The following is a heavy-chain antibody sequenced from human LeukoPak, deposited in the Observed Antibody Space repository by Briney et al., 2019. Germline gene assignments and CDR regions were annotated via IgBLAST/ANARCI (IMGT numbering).Heavy chain of an antibody. CDR1: GFTFSDYY. D-gene: IGHD5-24*01. Sequence: GGSLRLSCAASGFTFSDYYMSWIRQAPGKGLEWVSYITSSGTTIYYADSVKGRFTISRDNAKNSLYLQMDSLRGEDTALYYCVRVGNRDQDYYYSYMDVWGRGTTVTVYS. CDR2: ITSSGTTI. V-gene: IGHV3-11*01. J-gene: IGHJ6*03. CDR3: VRVGNRDQDYYYSYMDV.